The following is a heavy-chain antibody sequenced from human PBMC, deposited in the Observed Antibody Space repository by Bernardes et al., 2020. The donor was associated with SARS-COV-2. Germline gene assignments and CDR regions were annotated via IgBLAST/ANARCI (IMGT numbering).Heavy chain of an antibody. CDR2: IWHDGSRE. V-gene: IGHV3-33*01. D-gene: IGHD4-17*01. Sequence: GGSLRLSCAASGFTFRDYTMHWVRQAQGKGLERVAGIWHDGSREYYVASVKGRFAISRDNSNNTLYLQMNNLRVEDTALYRCATEDGEWLESWGQGTLVTVSS. J-gene: IGHJ5*01. CDR1: GFTFRDYT. CDR3: ATEDGEWLES.